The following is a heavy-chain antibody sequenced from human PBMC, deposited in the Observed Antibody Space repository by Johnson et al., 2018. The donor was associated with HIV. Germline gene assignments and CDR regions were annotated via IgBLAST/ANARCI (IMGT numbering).Heavy chain of an antibody. V-gene: IGHV3-30*03. D-gene: IGHD6-19*01. CDR3: ARDGSEWLVSIHAFDI. CDR1: GFTFSNVW. Sequence: VQLVESGGGLVKPGGSLRLSCVASGFTFSNVWMNWVRQAPGKGLEWVAVISYDGSNKYYAASVKGRFTNSRDNSQNTVYLQMNSLRAEEPALYYCARDGSEWLVSIHAFDIWGQGTMVTVSS. J-gene: IGHJ3*02. CDR2: ISYDGSNK.